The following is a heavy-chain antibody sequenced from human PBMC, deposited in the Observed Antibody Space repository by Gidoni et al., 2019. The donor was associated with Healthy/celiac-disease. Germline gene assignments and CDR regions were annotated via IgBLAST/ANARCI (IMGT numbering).Heavy chain of an antibody. CDR2: IKSKTDGGTT. V-gene: IGHV3-15*01. J-gene: IGHJ4*02. CDR1: GFPFSNAW. CDR3: TTYSSGFKIDY. Sequence: EVQLVESGGGLVKPGGSLRLSCAASGFPFSNAWMSWVRQAPGKGLEWVGRIKSKTDGGTTDYAAPVKGRFTISRDDSKNTLYLQMNSLKTEDTAVYYCTTYSSGFKIDYWGQGTLVTVSS. D-gene: IGHD6-19*01.